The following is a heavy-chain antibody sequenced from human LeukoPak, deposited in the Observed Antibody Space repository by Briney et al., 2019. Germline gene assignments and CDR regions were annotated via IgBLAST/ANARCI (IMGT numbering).Heavy chain of an antibody. J-gene: IGHJ6*03. Sequence: HPGGSLRLSCVASGFTFSSYGMSWFRQAPGKGLDWVSAISGGGSSIYYADSVKGRFTISRDNSKNTLYLQMNSLRAEDTAVYYCAKAGSGYYYYFMDVWGKGTTVTISS. CDR3: AKAGSGYYYYFMDV. CDR1: GFTFSSYG. D-gene: IGHD6-19*01. CDR2: ISGGGSSI. V-gene: IGHV3-23*01.